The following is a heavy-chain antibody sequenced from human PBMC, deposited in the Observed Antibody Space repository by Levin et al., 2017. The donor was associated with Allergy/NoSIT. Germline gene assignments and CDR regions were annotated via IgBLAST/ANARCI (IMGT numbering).Heavy chain of an antibody. CDR1: GFTFSSYG. CDR2: ISYDGTNK. J-gene: IGHJ4*02. D-gene: IGHD2-15*01. Sequence: GGSLRLSCAASGFTFSSYGMHWVRQAPGKGLEWVAVISYDGTNKYYADSVKGRFTISRDNSKNTLYLQMNSLRAEDTAVYYCAKDRGYCSGGSCYGEARYFDYWGQGTLVTVSS. CDR3: AKDRGYCSGGSCYGEARYFDY. V-gene: IGHV3-30*18.